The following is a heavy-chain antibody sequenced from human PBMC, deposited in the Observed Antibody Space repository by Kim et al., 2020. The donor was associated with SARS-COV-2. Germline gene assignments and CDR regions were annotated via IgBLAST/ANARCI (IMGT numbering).Heavy chain of an antibody. V-gene: IGHV4-4*02. CDR2: IYHSGST. Sequence: SETLSLTCAVSGGSISSSNWWSWVRQPPGKGLEWIGEIYHSGSTNYNPSLKSRVTISVDKSKNQFSLKLSSVTAADTAVYYCARLNDFWSDEYYYYYMDVWGKGTTVTVSS. J-gene: IGHJ6*03. CDR3: ARLNDFWSDEYYYYYMDV. CDR1: GGSISSSNW. D-gene: IGHD3-3*01.